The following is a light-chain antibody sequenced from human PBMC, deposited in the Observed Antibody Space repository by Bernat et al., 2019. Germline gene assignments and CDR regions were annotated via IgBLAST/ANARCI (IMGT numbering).Light chain of an antibody. V-gene: IGLV2-8*01. CDR3: TAHGGSKSFWV. Sequence: QSALTQPPSASGSLGQSVTISYTETSSVIDYQHVSWYQQHPGKAPKVLFYEVNKRPSGVPARFSGSWSGNTASLTVSGLQAENEARSHCTAHGGSKSFWVFGGGTKLTFL. J-gene: IGLJ3*02. CDR1: SSVIDYQH. CDR2: EVN.